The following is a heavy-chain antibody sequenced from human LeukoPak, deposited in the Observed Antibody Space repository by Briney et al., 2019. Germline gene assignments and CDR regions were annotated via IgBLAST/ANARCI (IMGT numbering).Heavy chain of an antibody. Sequence: SETLSLTCTVSGGSISSYYWSWIRQPPGKGLEWIGYISYSGSTNYNPSLKSRVTIPVDTPRNQFSLKLSSVTAADTAVYYCARGRLGGSGSYYNVLDYWGQGTLVTVSS. CDR3: ARGRLGGSGSYYNVLDY. CDR2: ISYSGST. D-gene: IGHD3-10*01. CDR1: GGSISSYY. V-gene: IGHV4-59*01. J-gene: IGHJ4*02.